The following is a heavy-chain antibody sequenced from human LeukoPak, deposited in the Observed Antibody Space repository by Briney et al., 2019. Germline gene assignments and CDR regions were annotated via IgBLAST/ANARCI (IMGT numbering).Heavy chain of an antibody. J-gene: IGHJ4*02. CDR3: ARDSVGVLDY. CDR1: GFTFSSYE. CDR2: ISSSGSTI. Sequence: GGSLRLSCAASGFTFSSYEMNWVRQAPGKGLEGVSYISSSGSTIYYADSVKGRFTISRDNAKNSLYLQMNSLRAEDTAVYYCARDSVGVLDYWGQGTLVTVSS. V-gene: IGHV3-48*03. D-gene: IGHD1-26*01.